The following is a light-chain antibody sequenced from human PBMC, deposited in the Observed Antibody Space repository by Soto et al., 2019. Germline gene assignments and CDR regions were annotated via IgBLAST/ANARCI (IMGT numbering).Light chain of an antibody. J-gene: IGKJ1*01. V-gene: IGKV3-20*01. CDR2: DAS. Sequence: EVVLTQSPATLSLSPGERATLSCRASQNVSSNHLAWYQQKLAQAPRLLIYDASSRATGIPDRFSGSGSGTGFTLTISRLEPEDFAVYYCQQYGSSPGTFGQGTKVDIK. CDR3: QQYGSSPGT. CDR1: QNVSSNH.